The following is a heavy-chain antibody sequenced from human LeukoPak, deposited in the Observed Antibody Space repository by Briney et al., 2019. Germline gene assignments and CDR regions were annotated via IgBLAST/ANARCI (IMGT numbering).Heavy chain of an antibody. V-gene: IGHV3-23*01. CDR3: AKDFRIGYSAHFDY. CDR1: GFTFTDHP. Sequence: GESLRLSCVASGFTFTDHPMNWVRQAPGKGLEWISHIGGDGIAFYAVSVKGRFSIAKDNSKDTLYLQMDSLRGEDTAVYYCAKDFRIGYSAHFDYWGQGALGTVSS. J-gene: IGHJ4*02. CDR2: IGGDGIA. D-gene: IGHD2-21*01.